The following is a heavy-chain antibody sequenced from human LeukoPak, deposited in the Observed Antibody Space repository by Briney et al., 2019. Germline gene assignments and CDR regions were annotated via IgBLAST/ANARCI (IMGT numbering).Heavy chain of an antibody. D-gene: IGHD3-22*01. CDR3: ARVVYYDSSGYPDY. J-gene: IGHJ4*02. V-gene: IGHV4-4*08. CDR1: GGSTDNYY. CDR2: VHSGGRT. Sequence: SETLSLTCTVSGGSTDNYYWSWIRQSPGKGLEWVGYVHSGGRTNSSPSLRSRVTMSVDTSKNQFSLKLSSVTAADTAVYYCARVVYYDSSGYPDYWGQGTLVTVSS.